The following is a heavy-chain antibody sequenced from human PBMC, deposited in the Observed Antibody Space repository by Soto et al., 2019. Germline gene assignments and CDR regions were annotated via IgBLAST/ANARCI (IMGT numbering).Heavy chain of an antibody. J-gene: IGHJ6*02. V-gene: IGHV1-18*01. CDR2: ISAYNGNT. Sequence: QVQLVQSGAEVKKPGASVKVSCKASGYTFTSYGISWVRQAPGQGLEWMGWISAYNGNTNYSQKLQGRVTMTTDTSINTANTELRSLRSDDTCVNSGARDYVVLAPADIFVGYYYYGMAVWGQGTTVTVSS. CDR1: GYTFTSYG. D-gene: IGHD2-2*02. CDR3: ARDYVVLAPADIFVGYYYYGMAV.